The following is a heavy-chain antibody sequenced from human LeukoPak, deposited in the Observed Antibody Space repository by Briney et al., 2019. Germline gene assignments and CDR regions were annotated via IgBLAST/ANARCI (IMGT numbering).Heavy chain of an antibody. D-gene: IGHD3-10*01. CDR1: GGSISSSSYY. V-gene: IGHV4-39*07. CDR3: ARVGSEFDYYMDV. J-gene: IGHJ6*03. Sequence: PSETLSLTCTVSGGSISSSSYYWGWIRQPPGKGLEWIGSIYYSGSTYYNPSLKSRVTISVDTSKNQFSLKLSSVTAADTAVYYCARVGSEFDYYMDVWGKGTTVTVSS. CDR2: IYYSGST.